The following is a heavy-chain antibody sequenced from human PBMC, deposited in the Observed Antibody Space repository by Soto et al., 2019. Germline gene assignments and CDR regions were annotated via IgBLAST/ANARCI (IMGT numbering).Heavy chain of an antibody. CDR3: ARGPGDLGYFDY. CDR1: GYSFTNYE. V-gene: IGHV1-8*01. Sequence: QVQLVQSGAEVKKPGASVKVSCRASGYSFTNYEITWVRQAPGQGLEWMGWMNPYNGNTAYAQDFVGRVSMTRTTSISTAYLELSSLRPEDTAVYYCARGPGDLGYFDYWGQEPWSPSPQ. D-gene: IGHD3-10*01. J-gene: IGHJ4*01. CDR2: MNPYNGNT.